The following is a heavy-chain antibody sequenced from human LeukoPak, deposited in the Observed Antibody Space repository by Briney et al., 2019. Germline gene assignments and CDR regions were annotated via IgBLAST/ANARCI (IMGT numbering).Heavy chain of an antibody. CDR2: IYYSGST. CDR1: GGSISSYY. D-gene: IGHD3-3*01. Sequence: PSETLSLTCTVSGGSISSYYWSWIRRPPGKGLEWIGYIYYSGSTNYNPSLKSRVTISVDTSRNQFSLKLSSVTAADTAVYYCAREGYHYDFWSGYSYYGMDVWGQGTTVTVSS. J-gene: IGHJ6*02. V-gene: IGHV4-59*01. CDR3: AREGYHYDFWSGYSYYGMDV.